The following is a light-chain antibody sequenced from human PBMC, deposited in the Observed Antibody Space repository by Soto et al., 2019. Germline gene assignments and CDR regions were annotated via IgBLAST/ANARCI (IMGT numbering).Light chain of an antibody. Sequence: QSALTQPASVSGSPGQSITISCTGTSSDVGGYNYVSWYQQHPGKAPKLIIYEVSNRPSGVSNRFSGSKSGNTASLTISGLQAEDEAEYYCSSYTSSSTPVVFGTGTKLTVL. CDR2: EVS. J-gene: IGLJ1*01. V-gene: IGLV2-14*01. CDR3: SSYTSSSTPVV. CDR1: SSDVGGYNY.